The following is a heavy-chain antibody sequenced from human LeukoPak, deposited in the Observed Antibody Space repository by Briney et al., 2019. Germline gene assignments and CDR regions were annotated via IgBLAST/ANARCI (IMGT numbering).Heavy chain of an antibody. CDR3: ATTPYYTTNGYCDY. CDR1: GYSFSSYW. D-gene: IGHD2-8*01. Sequence: GESLKISCKGSGYSFSSYWIGWVRQLPGKGLEWMGIIYPDASDIRYTPSFQGQVTISADKSINTAYLQWSSLEASDTAIYYCATTPYYTTNGYCDYWGQGTPVTVSS. J-gene: IGHJ4*02. V-gene: IGHV5-51*01. CDR2: IYPDASDI.